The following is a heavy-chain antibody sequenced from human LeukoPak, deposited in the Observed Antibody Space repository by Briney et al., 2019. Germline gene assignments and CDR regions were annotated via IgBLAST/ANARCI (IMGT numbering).Heavy chain of an antibody. Sequence: PSETLSLTCTVSGGSISSSSYYWGWIRQPPGKGLEWIGSIYYNGSTYYNPSLKSRVTISVDTSKNQFSLKLSSVTAADTAVYYCARHGAEGEYYYYYYTDVWGKGTTVTVS. V-gene: IGHV4-39*01. CDR2: IYYNGST. D-gene: IGHD3-10*01. J-gene: IGHJ6*03. CDR1: GGSISSSSYY. CDR3: ARHGAEGEYYYYYYTDV.